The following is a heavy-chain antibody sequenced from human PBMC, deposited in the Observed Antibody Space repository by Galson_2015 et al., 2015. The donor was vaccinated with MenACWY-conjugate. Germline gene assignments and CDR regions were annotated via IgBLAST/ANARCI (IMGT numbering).Heavy chain of an antibody. J-gene: IGHJ4*02. CDR2: ISYDGNNK. Sequence: SLRLSCAASGFTFSHYGMHWVRQAPGKGLEWVTAISYDGNNKYYADSVKGRFTISRDNSKNTVSLQMNVLTTEDTAVYFCARVLSSGWTRQFDYWGQGTLVAVSS. CDR1: GFTFSHYG. V-gene: IGHV3-30*03. D-gene: IGHD6-19*01. CDR3: ARVLSSGWTRQFDY.